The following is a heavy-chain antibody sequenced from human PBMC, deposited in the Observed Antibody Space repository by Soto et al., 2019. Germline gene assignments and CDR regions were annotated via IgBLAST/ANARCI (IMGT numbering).Heavy chain of an antibody. CDR3: ARGVSGKRGGYYYYYMDV. D-gene: IGHD3-10*01. Sequence: PWETLSLTCTVSGGSISSYYWSWIRQPPGKGLEWIGYIYYSGSTNYNPSLKSRVTISVDTSKNQFSLKLSSVTAADTAVYYCARGVSGKRGGYYYYYMDVWGKGTTVTVSS. V-gene: IGHV4-59*01. CDR1: GGSISSYY. J-gene: IGHJ6*03. CDR2: IYYSGST.